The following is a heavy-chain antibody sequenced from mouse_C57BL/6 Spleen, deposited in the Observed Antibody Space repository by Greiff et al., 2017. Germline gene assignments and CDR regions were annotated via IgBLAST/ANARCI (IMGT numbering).Heavy chain of an antibody. CDR3: TQTAQATAWFAY. D-gene: IGHD3-2*02. CDR1: GFNIKDDY. Sequence: VQLKQSGAELVRPGASVKLSCTASGFNIKDDYMHWVKQRPEQGLEWIGWIDPENGDTEYASKFQGKATITADTSSNTAYLQLSSLTSEDTAVYYCTQTAQATAWFAYWGQGTLVTVSA. CDR2: IDPENGDT. J-gene: IGHJ3*01. V-gene: IGHV14-4*01.